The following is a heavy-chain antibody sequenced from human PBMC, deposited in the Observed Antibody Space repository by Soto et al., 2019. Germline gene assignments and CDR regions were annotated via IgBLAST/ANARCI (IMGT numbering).Heavy chain of an antibody. D-gene: IGHD3-10*02. CDR2: IDNSGST. Sequence: SETLSLTCTVSGASVSTGVYYWTCIRQHPGKGLEWIGYIDNSGSTYYNPSLTGRVDISVDTSKNQFSLSLQSVTAADTAFYYCAGAVSDFDVRRYRTSYFDQWGQGILVTVSS. CDR3: AGAVSDFDVRRYRTSYFDQ. CDR1: GASVSTGVYY. J-gene: IGHJ4*02. V-gene: IGHV4-31*03.